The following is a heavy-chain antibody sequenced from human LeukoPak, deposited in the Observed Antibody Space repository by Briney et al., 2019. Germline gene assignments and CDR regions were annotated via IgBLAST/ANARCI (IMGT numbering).Heavy chain of an antibody. CDR2: IYYSGST. CDR3: ARHLQLLHPGMDV. Sequence: PSETLSLTCTVSGGSISSYYWSWIRQPPGKGLEWIGYIYYSGSTNYNPSLKSRVTISVDTSKNQFSLKLSSVTAADTAVYYCARHLQLLHPGMDVWGQGTTVTVSS. V-gene: IGHV4-59*08. J-gene: IGHJ6*02. D-gene: IGHD6-19*01. CDR1: GGSISSYY.